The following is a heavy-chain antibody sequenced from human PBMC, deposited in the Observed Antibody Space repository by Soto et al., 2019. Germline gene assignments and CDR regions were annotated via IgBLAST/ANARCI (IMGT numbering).Heavy chain of an antibody. CDR3: GSHKVYGDYHFHY. CDR1: GGSISSSF. D-gene: IGHD4-17*01. V-gene: IGHV4-59*08. CDR2: IYSSGNT. Sequence: TSETLSLTCTVSGGSISSSFWNWVRQPPGKGLEWIGYIYSSGNTNYNPSLKSRVTMSVDTSKNQFSLKLSSVTAADTAVYYCGSHKVYGDYHFHYWGQGTLVTVSS. J-gene: IGHJ4*02.